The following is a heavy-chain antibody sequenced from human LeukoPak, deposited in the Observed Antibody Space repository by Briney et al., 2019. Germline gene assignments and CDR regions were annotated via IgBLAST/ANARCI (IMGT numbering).Heavy chain of an antibody. Sequence: PGGSLRLSCAASGFTFSNFWISWVHQAPGKGLEWVANIKTDGSATYYADSVKGRFTISRDNAKNSLYLEINSLRVEDTAVYYCVRNLPGTGYWGQGTLVTVSS. CDR1: GFTFSNFW. V-gene: IGHV3-7*01. CDR3: VRNLPGTGY. D-gene: IGHD3-9*01. J-gene: IGHJ4*02. CDR2: IKTDGSAT.